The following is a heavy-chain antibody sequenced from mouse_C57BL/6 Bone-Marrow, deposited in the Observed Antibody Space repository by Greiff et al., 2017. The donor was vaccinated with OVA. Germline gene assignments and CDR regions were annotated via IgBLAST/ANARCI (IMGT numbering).Heavy chain of an antibody. Sequence: EVQGVASGGDLVKPGGSLKLSCASSGFTFSSYGMSWVRQTPDKRLEWVATISSGGSYTYYPDSVKGRFTISRDNAKNTLYLQMSSLKSEDTAMYYCARQRVRVMDYWGQGTSGTVSS. V-gene: IGHV5-6*01. J-gene: IGHJ4*01. CDR2: ISSGGSYT. D-gene: IGHD2-2*01. CDR3: ARQRVRVMDY. CDR1: GFTFSSYG.